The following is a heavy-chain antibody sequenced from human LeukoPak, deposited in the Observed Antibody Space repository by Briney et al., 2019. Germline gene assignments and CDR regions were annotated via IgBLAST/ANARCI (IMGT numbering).Heavy chain of an antibody. CDR3: ARGRYDYVWGSYRYPEYYFDY. J-gene: IGHJ4*02. CDR2: TYYSGSA. Sequence: SETPSLTCAVSGGSISSYYWSWIRQPPGKGLEWIGYTYYSGSANYSPSLKSRVTMSVDTSKNQFSLKLSSVTAADTAVYYCARGRYDYVWGSYRYPEYYFDYWGQGTLVTVSS. D-gene: IGHD3-16*02. V-gene: IGHV4-59*12. CDR1: GGSISSYY.